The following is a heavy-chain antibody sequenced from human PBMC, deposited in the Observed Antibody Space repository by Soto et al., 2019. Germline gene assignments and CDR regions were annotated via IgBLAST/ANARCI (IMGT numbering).Heavy chain of an antibody. CDR3: AIQPRGYSYGYVHY. J-gene: IGHJ4*02. CDR1: GGSISSSSYY. CDR2: IYYSGST. V-gene: IGHV4-39*01. Sequence: SETLSLTCTVSGGSISSSSYYWGWIRQPPGKGLEWIGSIYYSGSTYYNPSLKSRVTISVDTSKNQFSLKLSSVTAADTAVYYCAIQPRGYSYGYVHYWGQGTLVTVSS. D-gene: IGHD5-18*01.